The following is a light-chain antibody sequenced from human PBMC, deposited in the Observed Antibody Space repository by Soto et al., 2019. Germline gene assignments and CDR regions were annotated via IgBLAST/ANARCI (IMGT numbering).Light chain of an antibody. J-gene: IGLJ1*01. CDR3: GSYTSSSTLYV. CDR1: SSDVGGYNY. V-gene: IGLV2-14*01. CDR2: DVS. Sequence: QSVLTQPASVSGSPGQSITISCTGTSSDVGGYNYVSWYQQHPGKAPKLMIYDVSNRPSGVSNRVSGSKSGNTASLTISGLQAEDEADHYCGSYTSSSTLYVFGPGTKLTVL.